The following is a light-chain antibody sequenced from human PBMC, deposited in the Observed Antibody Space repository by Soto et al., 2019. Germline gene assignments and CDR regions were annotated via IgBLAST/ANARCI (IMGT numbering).Light chain of an antibody. CDR3: QQYNNWPT. Sequence: DIQMTQSPSTLSASVGDRVTITCRASESISRWLAWFQQKPGKAPNLLIYDASILQSGVPSRFSGSGSGTEFTLTISSLQSEDFAVYYCQQYNNWPTFGQGTRLEIK. CDR1: ESISRW. CDR2: DAS. J-gene: IGKJ5*01. V-gene: IGKV1-5*01.